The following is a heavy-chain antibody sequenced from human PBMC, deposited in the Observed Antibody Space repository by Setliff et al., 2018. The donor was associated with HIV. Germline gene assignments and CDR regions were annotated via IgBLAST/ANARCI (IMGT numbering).Heavy chain of an antibody. J-gene: IGHJ3*02. D-gene: IGHD3-22*01. CDR1: GNSFTSYW. CDR2: TYPGDSDT. CDR3: ARGSYYYDSSGYYPDAFDI. Sequence: GESLKISCKGSGNSFTSYWIGWVRQMPGKGLEWMGITYPGDSDTRYSPSFQGQVTISADKSISTAYLQWSSLKASDTAMYYCARGSYYYDSSGYYPDAFDIWGQGTMVTVSS. V-gene: IGHV5-51*01.